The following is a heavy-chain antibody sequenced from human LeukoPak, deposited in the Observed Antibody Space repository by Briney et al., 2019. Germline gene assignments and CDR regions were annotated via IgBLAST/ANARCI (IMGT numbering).Heavy chain of an antibody. V-gene: IGHV4-59*01. CDR1: GGSISRYY. Sequence: SETLSLTCTVSGGSISRYYWSWIRQPPGKGLEWIGYIYYSGSTNYNPSLKSRVTISVDTSKNQFSLKLSSVTAADTAVYYCAREGGGGEEFDYWGQGTLVTVSS. CDR2: IYYSGST. J-gene: IGHJ4*02. D-gene: IGHD2-21*01. CDR3: AREGGGGEEFDY.